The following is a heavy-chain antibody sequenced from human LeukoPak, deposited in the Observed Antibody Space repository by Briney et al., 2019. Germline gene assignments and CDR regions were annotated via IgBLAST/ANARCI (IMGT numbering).Heavy chain of an antibody. Sequence: GGSLRLSCAASGFTFSSYLMTWVRQAPGKGLEWVANIKPDGSEKFYADSVERRFTISGDNAKNSVYLQMDSLRADDTAVYYCARIRGPSYWGQGTLVTVSS. V-gene: IGHV3-7*01. CDR2: IKPDGSEK. CDR1: GFTFSSYL. CDR3: ARIRGPSY. J-gene: IGHJ4*02.